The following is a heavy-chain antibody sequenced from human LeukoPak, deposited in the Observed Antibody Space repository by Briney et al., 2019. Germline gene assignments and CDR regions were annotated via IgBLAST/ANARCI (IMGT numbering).Heavy chain of an antibody. CDR3: ASEYYYDNSGYSKGGYY. Sequence: GGTLRLSCAASRFTFSSYGMSWVRQAPGKGLEWVSGISSSGGSTYYADSVKGRFTISRDNSRNTLYLQMNSLRAEDTAVYYCASEYYYDNSGYSKGGYYWGQGTLVTVSS. J-gene: IGHJ4*02. D-gene: IGHD3-22*01. CDR1: RFTFSSYG. V-gene: IGHV3-23*01. CDR2: ISSSGGST.